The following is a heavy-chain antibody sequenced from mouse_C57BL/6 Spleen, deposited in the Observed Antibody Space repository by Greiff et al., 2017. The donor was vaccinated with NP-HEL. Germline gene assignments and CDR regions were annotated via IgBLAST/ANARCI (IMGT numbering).Heavy chain of an antibody. V-gene: IGHV5-16*01. CDR3: ARGNWDYFDY. D-gene: IGHD4-1*01. CDR2: INYDGSST. J-gene: IGHJ2*01. Sequence: DVKLVESEGGLVQPGSSMKLSCTASGFTFSDYYMAWVRQVPEKGLEWVANINYDGSSTYYLDSLKSRFIISRDNAKNILYLQMSSLKSEDTATYYCARGNWDYFDYWGQGTTLTVSS. CDR1: GFTFSDYY.